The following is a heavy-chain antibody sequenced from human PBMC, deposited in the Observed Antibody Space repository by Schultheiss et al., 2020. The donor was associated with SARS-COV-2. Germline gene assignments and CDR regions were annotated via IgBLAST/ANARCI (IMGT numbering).Heavy chain of an antibody. V-gene: IGHV3-30-3*01. Sequence: GESLKISCAASGFTFSSYAMHWVRQAPGKGLEWVAVISYDGSNKYYADSVKGRFTISRDNSKNTLYLQMNSLRAEDTAVYYCARVGRGYCSSTSCYLQNWGQGTLVTVSS. J-gene: IGHJ4*02. CDR1: GFTFSSYA. CDR2: ISYDGSNK. CDR3: ARVGRGYCSSTSCYLQN. D-gene: IGHD2-2*01.